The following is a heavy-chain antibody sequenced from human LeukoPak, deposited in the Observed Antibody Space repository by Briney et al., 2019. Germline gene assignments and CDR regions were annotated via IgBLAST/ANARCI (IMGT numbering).Heavy chain of an antibody. Sequence: GGSLRLSCAASGFTFSRYWLSWVRQAPGKGLEWVSAISGSGGSTYYADSVKGRFTISRDNSKNTLYLQMNSLRAEDTAVYYCAKAGNSGSYDGSRYYYYGMDVWGQGTTVTVSS. CDR3: AKAGNSGSYDGSRYYYYGMDV. D-gene: IGHD1-26*01. V-gene: IGHV3-23*01. J-gene: IGHJ6*02. CDR1: GFTFSRYW. CDR2: ISGSGGST.